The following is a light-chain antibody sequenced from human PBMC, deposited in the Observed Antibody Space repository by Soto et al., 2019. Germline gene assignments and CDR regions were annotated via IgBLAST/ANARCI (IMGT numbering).Light chain of an antibody. V-gene: IGLV1-40*01. CDR3: QSYDSSLRV. Sequence: QSVLTQPPSVSGAPGQRVTISCTGSSSNIGAGHDVHWYQQVPGAAPKLLIYGNINRPSGVPDRFFGSKSGTSASLAITGLQAEDEADYYCQSYDSSLRVFGGGTQLTVL. CDR2: GNI. J-gene: IGLJ2*01. CDR1: SSNIGAGHD.